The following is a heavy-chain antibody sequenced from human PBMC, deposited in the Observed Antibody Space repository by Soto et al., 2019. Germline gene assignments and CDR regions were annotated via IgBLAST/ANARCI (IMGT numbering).Heavy chain of an antibody. V-gene: IGHV4-30-2*01. CDR1: GGSISSGGYS. J-gene: IGHJ6*02. CDR2: IYHSGST. CDR3: ARATRGYSRHYYYYGMDV. Sequence: PSETLSLTCAVSGGSISSGGYSWSWIRQPPGKGLEWIGYIYHSGSTYYNPSLKSRVTISVDRSKNQFSLKLSSVTAADTAVYYCARATRGYSRHYYYYGMDVWGQGTTVTVSS. D-gene: IGHD5-18*01.